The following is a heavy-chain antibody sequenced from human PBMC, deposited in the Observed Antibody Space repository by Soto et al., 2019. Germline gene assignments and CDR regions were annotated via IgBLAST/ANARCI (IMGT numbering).Heavy chain of an antibody. CDR3: ARHPGYCSGGSCYGDYARDV. CDR1: GGSISSSSYT. J-gene: IGHJ6*02. Sequence: QLQLQESGPGLVKPSETLSLTCTVSGGSISSSSYTWGWIRQPPGKGLEWIGSMYYSGSTYYNPSLKSRVPLSVDTSKNQFSLKVSSVTGADTAVYYCARHPGYCSGGSCYGDYARDVWGQGTTVIVSS. CDR2: MYYSGST. D-gene: IGHD2-15*01. V-gene: IGHV4-39*01.